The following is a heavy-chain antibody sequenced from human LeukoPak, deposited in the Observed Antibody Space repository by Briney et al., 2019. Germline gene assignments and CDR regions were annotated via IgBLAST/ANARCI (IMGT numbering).Heavy chain of an antibody. Sequence: GESLKISCQVSGYIFTHYWIGLVRQMPGKGLESMGIIYPADSDTTYSPSFQGQVTISADKSLSTVYLQWSSLKASDTAMYYCARQSRDGSKTRGYYFDYWGQGTLVTVSS. CDR1: GYIFTHYW. V-gene: IGHV5-51*01. CDR3: ARQSRDGSKTRGYYFDY. CDR2: IYPADSDT. D-gene: IGHD3-10*01. J-gene: IGHJ4*02.